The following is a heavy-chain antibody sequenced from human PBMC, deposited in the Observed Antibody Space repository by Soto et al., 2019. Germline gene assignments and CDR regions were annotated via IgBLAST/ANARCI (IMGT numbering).Heavy chain of an antibody. CDR2: IYYSGST. D-gene: IGHD1-7*01. J-gene: IGHJ6*02. Sequence: PSETLSLTCTVSGGSISSGGYYWSWIRQHPGKGLEWIGYIYYSGSTYYNPSLKSRVTISVDTSKNQFSLKLSSVTAADTAVYYCARDLELRDYYYYGMDVWGQGTTDTVSS. V-gene: IGHV4-30-4*08. CDR1: GGSISSGGYY. CDR3: ARDLELRDYYYYGMDV.